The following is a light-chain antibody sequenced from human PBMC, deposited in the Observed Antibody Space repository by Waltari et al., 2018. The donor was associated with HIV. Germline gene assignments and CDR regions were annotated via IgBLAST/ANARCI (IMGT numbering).Light chain of an antibody. CDR2: DTY. V-gene: IGKV3-20*01. CDR1: QSVNGNH. Sequence: EIVLTQSPGTLSLSSGDRVTLSCRSRQSVNGNHLAWYQQRTGQPPRLLIDDTYRRATGIPDRFSGSGSGTDFTLTIGSLEPEDFAVYYCQQYGTSVTFGQGTRLEIK. J-gene: IGKJ5*01. CDR3: QQYGTSVT.